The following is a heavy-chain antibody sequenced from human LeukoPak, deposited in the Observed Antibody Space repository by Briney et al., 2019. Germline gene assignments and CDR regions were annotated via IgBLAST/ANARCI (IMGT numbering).Heavy chain of an antibody. CDR3: ARGDEYGDF. J-gene: IGHJ4*02. V-gene: IGHV1-2*02. D-gene: IGHD4-17*01. CDR2: INPNSSDT. Sequence: ASVKVSCTASGYTFSGYYIHWVRQAPGQGLEWMGWINPNSSDTNSAQKFQGRVTLTRDTSISTAYMEVSRLNSDDTARYYCARGDEYGDFWGQGTLVSVSS. CDR1: GYTFSGYY.